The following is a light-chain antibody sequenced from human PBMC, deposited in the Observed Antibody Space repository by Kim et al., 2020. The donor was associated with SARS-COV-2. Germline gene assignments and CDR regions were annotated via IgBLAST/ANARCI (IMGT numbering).Light chain of an antibody. CDR2: AAY. J-gene: IGKJ2*01. Sequence: DIQMTQSPSSLSASVGDGVTITCRASQSISSYLNWYQQKPGKAPKLLIYAAYSLQSWVPSRFSGSGSGTDFTLTISSLQPEDFATYYCQQSYSTPYTFGQGTKLEI. V-gene: IGKV1-39*01. CDR3: QQSYSTPYT. CDR1: QSISSY.